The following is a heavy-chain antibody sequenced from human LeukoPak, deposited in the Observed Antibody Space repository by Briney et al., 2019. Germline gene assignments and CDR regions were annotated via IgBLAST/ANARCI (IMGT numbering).Heavy chain of an antibody. J-gene: IGHJ6*04. CDR2: ISASGTLT. V-gene: IGHV3-48*04. CDR3: ARDGTPIYSNGWVYMDV. Sequence: GGSLRLSCAASGFTFSSYNMNWVRQAPGKGLEWISYISASGTLTHYADSVEGRFTISRDNAKNSLYLQMSNLRGEDTALYYCARDGTPIYSNGWVYMDVWGKGTTVTISS. CDR1: GFTFSSYN. D-gene: IGHD6-25*01.